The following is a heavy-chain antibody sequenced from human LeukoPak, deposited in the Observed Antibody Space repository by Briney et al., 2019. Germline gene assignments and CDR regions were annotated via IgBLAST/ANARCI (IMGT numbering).Heavy chain of an antibody. CDR1: GFTVSSNY. CDR3: ARIFSSYADY. D-gene: IGHD6-6*01. J-gene: IGHJ4*02. Sequence: AGGSLRLSCAASGFTVSSNYMSWVRQAPGKGLEWVSVIYSGGSTYYADSVKGRFTISRDNSKNTLYLQMNSLRAEDTAMYYCARIFSSYADYWGQGTLVTVSS. V-gene: IGHV3-53*01. CDR2: IYSGGST.